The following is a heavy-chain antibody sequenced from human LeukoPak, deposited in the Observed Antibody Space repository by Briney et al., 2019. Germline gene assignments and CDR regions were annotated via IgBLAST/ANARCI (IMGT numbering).Heavy chain of an antibody. CDR2: IKPDGTTK. Sequence: GGSLRLSCAASGFPFSSYSMTWVRQAPGKGLEWVANIKPDGTTKFYVDSVKGRFTISKDNAKNTVYLQMNNLRAEDTAVYYCVSFYGTYWGRGTLVTVSS. V-gene: IGHV3-7*01. CDR1: GFPFSSYS. D-gene: IGHD2/OR15-2a*01. CDR3: VSFYGTY. J-gene: IGHJ4*02.